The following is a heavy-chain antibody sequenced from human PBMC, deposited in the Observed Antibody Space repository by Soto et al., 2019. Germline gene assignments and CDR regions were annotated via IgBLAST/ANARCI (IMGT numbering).Heavy chain of an antibody. D-gene: IGHD3-3*01. CDR3: ATEALLRSRRRAPKGYYYYGMDV. Sequence: ASVKVSCKVSGYTLTELSMHWVRQAPGKGLEWMGGFDPEDGETIYAQKFQGRVTMTEDTSTDTAYMELSSLRSEDTAVYYCATEALLRSRRRAPKGYYYYGMDVWGQGTTVTVSS. J-gene: IGHJ6*02. CDR2: FDPEDGET. V-gene: IGHV1-24*01. CDR1: GYTLTELS.